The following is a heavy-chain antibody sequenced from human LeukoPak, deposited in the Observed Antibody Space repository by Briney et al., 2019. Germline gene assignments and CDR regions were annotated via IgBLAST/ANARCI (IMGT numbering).Heavy chain of an antibody. D-gene: IGHD2-15*01. J-gene: IGHJ3*02. CDR2: IYYSGST. CDR1: GGSISSYY. CDR3: ARHVSYCSGGSCYPPNDAFDI. Sequence: SETLSLTCTVSGGSISSYYWSRIRQPPGKGLEWIGYIYYSGSTNYNPSLKSRVTISVDTSKNQFSLKLSSVTAADTAVYYCARHVSYCSGGSCYPPNDAFDIWGQGTMVTVSS. V-gene: IGHV4-59*08.